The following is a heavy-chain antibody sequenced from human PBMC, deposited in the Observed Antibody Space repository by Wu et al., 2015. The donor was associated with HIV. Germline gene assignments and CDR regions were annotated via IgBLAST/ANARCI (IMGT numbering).Heavy chain of an antibody. CDR2: IIPNHGGA. J-gene: IGHJ1*01. CDR3: AREGEEKKSDRSGYYAYLQI. V-gene: IGHV1-69*11. CDR1: GGSFSRSG. Sequence: QVQLVQSGAEVKKPGSSVKVSCKASGGSFSRSGISWVRQAPGKGFEWMGRIIPNHGGANYAEKFEGRVTITADEATNTAYMDLSGLRSEDTAVYYCAREGEEKKSDRSGYYAYLQIWGQGSQITVSS. D-gene: IGHD3-22*01.